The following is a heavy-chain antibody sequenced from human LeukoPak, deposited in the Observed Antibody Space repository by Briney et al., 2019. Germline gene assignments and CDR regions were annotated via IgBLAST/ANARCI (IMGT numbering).Heavy chain of an antibody. J-gene: IGHJ4*02. V-gene: IGHV4-39*01. CDR1: GDSINSGVSY. CDR3: ARHLYDKTGRPLDS. D-gene: IGHD3-9*01. CDR2: IYYSGSAGST. Sequence: PSETLSLTCSVSGDSINSGVSYWAWIRQPPGKELESIGTIYYSGSAGSTYYNPSLKSRVTISVDTSKNQFSLNLSSATAADTAIYYCARHLYDKTGRPLDSWGQGTLVTVSS.